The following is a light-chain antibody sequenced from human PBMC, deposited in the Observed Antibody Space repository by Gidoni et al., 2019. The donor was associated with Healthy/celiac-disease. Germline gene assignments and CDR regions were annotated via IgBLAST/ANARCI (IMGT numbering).Light chain of an antibody. CDR3: QQYGTLT. J-gene: IGKJ4*01. CDR2: GAS. CDR1: QSVSSSY. V-gene: IGKV3-20*01. Sequence: IVLTQSPGTLSLSPGERATLSCRASQSVSSSYLAWYQQKPGQAPRLLIYGASSRATGIPDRFSGSWSGTDFTLTISRLEPEDFAVYYCQQYGTLTFGGGTKVEIK.